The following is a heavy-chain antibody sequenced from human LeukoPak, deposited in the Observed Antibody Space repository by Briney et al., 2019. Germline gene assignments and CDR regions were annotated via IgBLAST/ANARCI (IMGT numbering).Heavy chain of an antibody. V-gene: IGHV3-30*02. J-gene: IGHJ4*02. D-gene: IGHD2-2*01. Sequence: PGGSLRLSCAASGFTFSSYGMHSVRQAPGKGLEWVAYIRYDGSNKYYADSVKGRFTISRDNSKNTLYLQMNSLRAEDTAVYYCAKVGDKIVVVPAAPHDYWGQGTLVTVSS. CDR2: IRYDGSNK. CDR3: AKVGDKIVVVPAAPHDY. CDR1: GFTFSSYG.